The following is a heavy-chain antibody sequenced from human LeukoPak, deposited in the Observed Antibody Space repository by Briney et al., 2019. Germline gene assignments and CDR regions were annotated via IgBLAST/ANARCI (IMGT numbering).Heavy chain of an antibody. CDR1: GFTFSSYS. D-gene: IGHD4-17*01. CDR3: ARDLTTVTTPGY. Sequence: PGGSLRLSCAASGFTFSSYSMNWIRQAPGKGLEWISYISSSSTTISYADSVKGRFTISRDNTKNSLFLQMSSLRAEDTALYYCARDLTTVTTPGYWGQGTLVTVSS. V-gene: IGHV3-48*01. CDR2: ISSSSTTI. J-gene: IGHJ4*02.